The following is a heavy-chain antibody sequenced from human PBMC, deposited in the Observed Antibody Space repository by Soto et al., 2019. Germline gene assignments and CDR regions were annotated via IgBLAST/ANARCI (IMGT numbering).Heavy chain of an antibody. CDR3: ARLHGYCISSSCHGHYAMDV. J-gene: IGHJ6*02. Sequence: QLQLQESGPGLVKPSETLSLTCTVSSASISSSSYTWGWLRQPPGKGLEWIGSIYYSGTTYYNPSLNSRVTVSVATSKNQFSLKVTSVTAADTAVYYCARLHGYCISSSCHGHYAMDVWGQGTTVTVSS. CDR2: IYYSGTT. D-gene: IGHD2-2*01. V-gene: IGHV4-39*01. CDR1: SASISSSSYT.